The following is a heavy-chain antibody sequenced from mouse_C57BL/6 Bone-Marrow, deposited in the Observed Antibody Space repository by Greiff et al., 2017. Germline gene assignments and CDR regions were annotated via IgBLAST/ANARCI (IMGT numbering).Heavy chain of an antibody. J-gene: IGHJ3*01. Sequence: VKLVESGPGLVAPSPSLSITCTVSGFSLTSYGVDWVRQPPGKGLEWLGVIWGGGSTNYNSALMSRPSISKDNSKSQVFLKMNSLQTDDTAMYYCAKNYDGRGAGFAYWGQGTLVTVSA. CDR1: GFSLTSYG. V-gene: IGHV2-9*01. D-gene: IGHD1-1*01. CDR2: IWGGGST. CDR3: AKNYDGRGAGFAY.